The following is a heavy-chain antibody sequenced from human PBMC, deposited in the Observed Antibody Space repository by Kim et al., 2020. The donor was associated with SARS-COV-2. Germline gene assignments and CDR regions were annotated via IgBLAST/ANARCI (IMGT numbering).Heavy chain of an antibody. V-gene: IGHV4-59*08. CDR3: ARRRYSYGDSNYFDY. J-gene: IGHJ4*02. D-gene: IGHD5-18*01. Sequence: HKSRVTISVDTSKNQFSLKLSSVTAADTAVYYCARRRYSYGDSNYFDYWGQGTLVTVSS.